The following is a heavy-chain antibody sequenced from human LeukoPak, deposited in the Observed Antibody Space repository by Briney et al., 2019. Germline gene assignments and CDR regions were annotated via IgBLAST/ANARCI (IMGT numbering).Heavy chain of an antibody. Sequence: PGGSLRLSCAASGFTFSNYGMHWVRQAPGKGLEWVAVIWYDEINRYYADSVKGRFTISRDNSKNTLYLQMKSLRAEDTAVYYCARAGAGGWLVQHSPPDYWGQGTLVTVSS. CDR3: ARAGAGGWLVQHSPPDY. V-gene: IGHV3-33*01. CDR1: GFTFSNYG. CDR2: IWYDEINR. J-gene: IGHJ4*02. D-gene: IGHD6-19*01.